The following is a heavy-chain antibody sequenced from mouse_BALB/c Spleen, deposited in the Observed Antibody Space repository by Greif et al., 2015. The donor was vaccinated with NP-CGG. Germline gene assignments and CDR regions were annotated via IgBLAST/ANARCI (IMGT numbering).Heavy chain of an antibody. CDR1: GDSITSGY. CDR3: ARYYYGSSYYFDY. V-gene: IGHV3-8*02. J-gene: IGHJ2*01. D-gene: IGHD1-1*01. Sequence: EVQRVESGPRLVKPSQTLSLTCSVTGDSITSGYWNWIRKFPGNELEYMGYISYSGSTYYNPSLKSRISITRDTSKNQYYLQLNSVTTEDTATYYCARYYYGSSYYFDYWGQGTTLTVSS. CDR2: ISYSGST.